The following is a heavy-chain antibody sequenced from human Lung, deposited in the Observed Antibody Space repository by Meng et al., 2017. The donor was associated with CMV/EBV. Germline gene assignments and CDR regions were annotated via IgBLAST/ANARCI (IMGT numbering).Heavy chain of an antibody. CDR2: IYPGDSDT. CDR3: ARQDSYTNYYFDL. Sequence: GESLKISCKGSGYSFTTHWIGWVRQMPGKGLEWMGVIYPGDSDTTYSPSFQGRVTISADKSITTAYLQLRSLKASDTAVYYCARQDSYTNYYFDLWGRGTXVTVDS. CDR1: GYSFTTHW. V-gene: IGHV5-51*01. D-gene: IGHD4-11*01. J-gene: IGHJ4*02.